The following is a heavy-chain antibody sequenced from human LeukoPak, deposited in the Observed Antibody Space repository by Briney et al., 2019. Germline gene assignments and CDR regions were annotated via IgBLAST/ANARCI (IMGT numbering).Heavy chain of an antibody. Sequence: GGSLRLSCAASGFTFSSYAMSWVRQAPGKGLEWVSAISGSGGSTYYADSVKGRFTISRDNSENTLYLQMNSLRAEDTAVYYCAKDRPSGRYYYYYYGMDVWGQGTTVTVSS. CDR2: ISGSGGST. CDR3: AKDRPSGRYYYYYYGMDV. J-gene: IGHJ6*02. D-gene: IGHD1-1*01. V-gene: IGHV3-23*01. CDR1: GFTFSSYA.